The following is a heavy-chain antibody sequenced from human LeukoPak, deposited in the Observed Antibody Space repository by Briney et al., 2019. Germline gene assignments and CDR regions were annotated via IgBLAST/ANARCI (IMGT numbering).Heavy chain of an antibody. CDR3: ARGSYSSSWYLGRPLVY. D-gene: IGHD6-13*01. J-gene: IGHJ4*02. CDR1: GYTFTGYY. V-gene: IGHV1-2*02. CDR2: INPNSGGT. Sequence: ASVKVSCKASGYTFTGYYMHWVRQAPGQGLEWMGWINPNSGGTNYAQKFQGRVTITADKSTSTAYMELSSLRSEDTAVYYCARGSYSSSWYLGRPLVYWGQGTLVTVSS.